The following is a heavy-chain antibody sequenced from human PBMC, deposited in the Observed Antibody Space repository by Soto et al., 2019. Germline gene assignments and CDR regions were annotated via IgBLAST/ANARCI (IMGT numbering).Heavy chain of an antibody. V-gene: IGHV3-7*03. Sequence: EVQLVESGGGLVRPGGSLRLSCVASGIIFSNQWMSWVRQAPGKGLEWVANIKQDGSEEYYVDPVKGRFTISRDNAKNSLYLQMKSLRADDTAVYYCTTLSSTGPTGDDYWGQGTLVTVSS. CDR3: TTLSSTGPTGDDY. CDR2: IKQDGSEE. D-gene: IGHD1-1*01. CDR1: GIIFSNQW. J-gene: IGHJ4*02.